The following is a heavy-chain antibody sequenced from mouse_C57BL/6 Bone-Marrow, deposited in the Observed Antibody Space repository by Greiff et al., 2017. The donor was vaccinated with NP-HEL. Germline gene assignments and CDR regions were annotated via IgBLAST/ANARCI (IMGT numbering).Heavy chain of an antibody. CDR3: AKAGGYYDYVYFDY. CDR1: GYTFTSYG. J-gene: IGHJ2*01. V-gene: IGHV1-81*01. CDR2: IYPRSGNT. D-gene: IGHD2-4*01. Sequence: QVQLQQSGAELARPGASVKLSCKASGYTFTSYGISWVKQRTGQGLEWIGEIYPRSGNTYYNEKFKGKATLTADKSSSTAYMELRSLTSEDSAVYFCAKAGGYYDYVYFDYWGQGTTLTVSS.